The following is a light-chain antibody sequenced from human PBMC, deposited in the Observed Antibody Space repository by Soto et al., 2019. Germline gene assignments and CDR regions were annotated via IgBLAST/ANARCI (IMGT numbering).Light chain of an antibody. CDR1: QSVSNNY. V-gene: IGKV3-20*01. CDR3: QQYGSSGT. CDR2: GAS. Sequence: EIVLTQSPGTLSLSPVERATLXSRASQSVSNNYLAWYQQKPGQAPRLLIYGASNRATGIPDRFSGSGSGTDFTLTISRLEPEDFAVYYCQQYGSSGTFGQGTKVDIK. J-gene: IGKJ1*01.